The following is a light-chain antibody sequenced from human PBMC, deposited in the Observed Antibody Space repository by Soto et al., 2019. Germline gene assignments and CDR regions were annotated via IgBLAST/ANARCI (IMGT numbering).Light chain of an antibody. CDR2: GAS. Sequence: EIVLTQSPGTLSFSPGERATLSCRASQSVSSSYLAWYQQKPGQAPRLLIYGASSRDTGIPDRFSGSGSGTDFTLTISRLEPEDFAVYYCQQYGSSRRTFGRGTKVEIK. CDR1: QSVSSSY. CDR3: QQYGSSRRT. J-gene: IGKJ1*01. V-gene: IGKV3-20*01.